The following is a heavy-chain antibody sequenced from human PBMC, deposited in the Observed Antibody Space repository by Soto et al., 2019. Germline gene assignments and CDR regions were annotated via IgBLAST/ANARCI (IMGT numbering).Heavy chain of an antibody. CDR2: ISAYNGNT. V-gene: IGHV1-18*01. CDR3: ARDVVDENMTYTDAFDV. J-gene: IGHJ3*01. Sequence: ASVKVSCKASGYTFTNYGISWVRQAPGQGLEWMGWISAYNGNTKYAQKPQGRVTMTTDTSTSTAYMELRSLRSDDTAVYYCARDVVDENMTYTDAFDVWGQGTMFTVSS. D-gene: IGHD2-21*01. CDR1: GYTFTNYG.